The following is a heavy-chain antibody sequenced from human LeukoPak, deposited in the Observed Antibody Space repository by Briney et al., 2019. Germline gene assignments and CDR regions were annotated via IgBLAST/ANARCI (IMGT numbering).Heavy chain of an antibody. CDR2: IYYSGST. D-gene: IGHD3-10*01. J-gene: IGHJ5*02. Sequence: PSETLSLTCTVSGGSISSGSYYWSWIRQHPGKGLEWIGYIYYSGSTYYNPSLKSRITISVYTTKNEFSLKLRSVTAADTAVYYCASNRRADDITIVRGVYPGGWFDPWGQGTLVTVSS. CDR3: ASNRRADDITIVRGVYPGGWFDP. V-gene: IGHV4-31*03. CDR1: GGSISSGSYY.